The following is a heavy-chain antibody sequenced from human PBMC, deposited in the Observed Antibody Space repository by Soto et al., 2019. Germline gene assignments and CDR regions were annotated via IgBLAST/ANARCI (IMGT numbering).Heavy chain of an antibody. CDR3: TTEPYYYDSSGYPFPDY. V-gene: IGHV3-15*07. J-gene: IGHJ4*02. CDR2: IKSKTDGGTT. D-gene: IGHD3-22*01. Sequence: EVQLVESGGGLVKPGGSLRLSCAASGFTFSNAWMNWVRQAPGKGLEWVGRIKSKTDGGTTDYAAPVKGRFTISRDISXNXLYLQMNSMKTEDTAVYYCTTEPYYYDSSGYPFPDYWGQGTLVTVSS. CDR1: GFTFSNAW.